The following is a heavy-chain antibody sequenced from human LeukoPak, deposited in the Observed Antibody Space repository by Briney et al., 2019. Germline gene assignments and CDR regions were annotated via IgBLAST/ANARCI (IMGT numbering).Heavy chain of an antibody. J-gene: IGHJ4*02. CDR2: IYHSGST. CDR3: ARTRTTVTYYFDY. CDR1: GGSISGSNW. V-gene: IGHV4-4*02. D-gene: IGHD4-17*01. Sequence: SGTLSLTCAVSGGSISGSNWWSWVRQAPGKGLEWIGEIYHSGSTNYNPSLKSRVTISVDKSKNQLSLRLNSVTAADTAVYYCARTRTTVTYYFDYWGQGTLVTVSS.